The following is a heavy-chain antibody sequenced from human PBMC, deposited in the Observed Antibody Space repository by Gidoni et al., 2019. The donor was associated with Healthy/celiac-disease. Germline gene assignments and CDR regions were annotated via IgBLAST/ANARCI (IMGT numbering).Heavy chain of an antibody. J-gene: IGHJ5*02. CDR3: AKGTAAAAHNWVDP. D-gene: IGHD6-13*01. Sequence: EVPLLESGGGLVQHGGSLRLSCAASGFTFSDYAMSGVRQAPGKGLEWVSTITGSGGSTYYEDSVKGRLTISSDNSKNTLYLKMNSLRAEDTAFYYCAKGTAAAAHNWVDPWGQGTLVTVSS. CDR1: GFTFSDYA. CDR2: ITGSGGST. V-gene: IGHV3-23*01.